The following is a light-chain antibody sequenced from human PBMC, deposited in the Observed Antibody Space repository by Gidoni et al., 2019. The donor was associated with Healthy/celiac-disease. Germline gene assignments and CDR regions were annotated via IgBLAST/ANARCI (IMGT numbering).Light chain of an antibody. V-gene: IGKV3-20*01. CDR1: QSVSSSY. CDR3: QRYNSSPLT. CDR2: GAT. Sequence: ELAFTQPPGTLSLSPGERATLSCRASQSVSSSYLAWYQQKPGQAPRLLIYGATSRATGIPGRFSGSGSATDFTLTISRLEPEDFAVYYYQRYNSSPLTFGEGTKVEIK. J-gene: IGKJ4*01.